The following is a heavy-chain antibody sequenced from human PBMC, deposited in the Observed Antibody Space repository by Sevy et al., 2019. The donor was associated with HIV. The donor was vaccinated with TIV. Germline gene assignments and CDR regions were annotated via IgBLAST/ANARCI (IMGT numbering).Heavy chain of an antibody. J-gene: IGHJ4*02. V-gene: IGHV3-33*01. Sequence: AGSLRLSCTASGFTPSTYGMHWVLQAPGKELEWVAVIRYDGSNKYYADSVKGRFTISRDNSKNTVFLQMDSLRVEDMAVYYCARDPRMYGDYLLAYFDSWGQGTLVTVSS. D-gene: IGHD4-17*01. CDR1: GFTPSTYG. CDR3: ARDPRMYGDYLLAYFDS. CDR2: IRYDGSNK.